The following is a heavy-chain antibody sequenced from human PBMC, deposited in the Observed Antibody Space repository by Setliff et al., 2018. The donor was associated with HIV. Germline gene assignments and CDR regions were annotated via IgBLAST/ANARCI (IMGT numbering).Heavy chain of an antibody. CDR3: ARGSPEGYQDSGWYT. D-gene: IGHD6-19*01. CDR2: IIPNSGGT. CDR1: GYTFANYG. J-gene: IGHJ5*02. V-gene: IGHV1-2*06. Sequence: ASVKVSCKASGYTFANYGFSWVRQAPGQGLEWMGRIIPNSGGTNYAQKFQGRVTMTRDTSISTAYMELTRLRSDDTAVYYCARGSPEGYQDSGWYTWGQGTLVTVSS.